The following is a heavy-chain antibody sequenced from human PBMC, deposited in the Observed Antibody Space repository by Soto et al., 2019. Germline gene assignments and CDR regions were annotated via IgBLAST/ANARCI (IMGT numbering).Heavy chain of an antibody. Sequence: TLSLSCAVSGASISSACYYGSWIRQHPGKGLEWIGYIYYSGSTYYNPSLKSRVTISVDTSKNQFSLKLSSVTAADTAVYYCARVGGYCSGGSCYPEYWGQGTLVTVSS. J-gene: IGHJ4*02. D-gene: IGHD2-15*01. CDR3: ARVGGYCSGGSCYPEY. V-gene: IGHV4-31*11. CDR2: IYYSGST. CDR1: GASISSACYY.